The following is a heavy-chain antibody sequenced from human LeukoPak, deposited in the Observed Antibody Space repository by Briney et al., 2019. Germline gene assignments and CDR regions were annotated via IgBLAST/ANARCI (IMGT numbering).Heavy chain of an antibody. D-gene: IGHD6-6*01. J-gene: IGHJ4*02. CDR1: GGSFSGYY. CDR2: INHSGST. V-gene: IGHV4-34*01. CDR3: ARGLWSSSDCYFDY. Sequence: KPSETLSLTCAVYGGSFSGYYWSWIRQPPGKGLEWIGEINHSGSTNYNPSLKSRVTISVDTSKNQFSLKLSSVTAADTAVYYCARGLWSSSDCYFDYWGQGTLVTVSS.